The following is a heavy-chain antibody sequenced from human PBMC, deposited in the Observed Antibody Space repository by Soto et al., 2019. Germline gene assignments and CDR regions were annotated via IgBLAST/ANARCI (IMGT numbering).Heavy chain of an antibody. CDR2: ISSSGSTI. V-gene: IGHV3-48*03. J-gene: IGHJ6*02. Sequence: EVQLVESGGGLVQPGGSLRLSCAASGFTFSSYEMNWVRQAPGKGLEWVSYISSSGSTIYYADSVKGRFIISRDNAKNSLYLQMNSLRAEDTAVYYCARTTYYYGSGSFDNYYYYGMDVWGQGTTVTVSS. CDR1: GFTFSSYE. D-gene: IGHD3-10*01. CDR3: ARTTYYYGSGSFDNYYYYGMDV.